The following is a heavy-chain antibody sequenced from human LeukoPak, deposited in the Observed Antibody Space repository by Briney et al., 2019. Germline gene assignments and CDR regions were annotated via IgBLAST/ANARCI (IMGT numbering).Heavy chain of an antibody. Sequence: KSSETLSLTCAVYDGSFSSYYWNWIRQSPGKELEWIGDINHSGGTNYNPSLKSRVTISVDTSKNQFSLKLNSVTAADTAVYYCASTFTSGWPFDIWRQGTMVTASP. CDR1: DGSFSSYY. V-gene: IGHV4-34*01. D-gene: IGHD6-19*01. CDR2: INHSGGT. CDR3: ASTFTSGWPFDI. J-gene: IGHJ3*02.